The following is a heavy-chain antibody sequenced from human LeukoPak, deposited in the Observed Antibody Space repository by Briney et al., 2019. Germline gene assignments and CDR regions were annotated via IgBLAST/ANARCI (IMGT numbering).Heavy chain of an antibody. Sequence: PRGSLRLSCAASGFTVSSNYMSWVRQAPGKGLEWVSVIYSGGSTYYADSVKGRFTISRDNSKNTLYLQMNSLRAEDTAVYYCAILWGLGEAYYYRDVWGKGTPFTVS. CDR1: GFTVSSNY. CDR2: IYSGGST. J-gene: IGHJ6*03. V-gene: IGHV3-53*01. CDR3: AILWGLGEAYYYRDV. D-gene: IGHD3-16*01.